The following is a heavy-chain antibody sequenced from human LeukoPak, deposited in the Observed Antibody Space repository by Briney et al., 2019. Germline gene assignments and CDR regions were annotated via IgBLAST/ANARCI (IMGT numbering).Heavy chain of an antibody. CDR1: GFIFINYY. Sequence: VASVKVSCKASGFIFINYYMHWVRQAPGQGLEWMGMINPFSGTTAYAKKFQGRVTMTRDMSTDTVYMEVSGLRSEDTAMYYCASFGGTNSDYLFDYWGQGTLVTVSS. CDR3: ASFGGTNSDYLFDY. CDR2: INPFSGTT. J-gene: IGHJ4*02. D-gene: IGHD2-8*01. V-gene: IGHV1-46*01.